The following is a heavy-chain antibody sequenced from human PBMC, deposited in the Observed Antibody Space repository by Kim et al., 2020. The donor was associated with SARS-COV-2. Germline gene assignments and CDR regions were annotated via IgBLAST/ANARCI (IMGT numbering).Heavy chain of an antibody. D-gene: IGHD6-13*01. CDR3: ARARKQQGVIDAFDI. V-gene: IGHV4-31*02. Sequence: PSLKSRVTMSVDTSKNQCCLKLSSVTAADTAVYYCARARKQQGVIDAFDIWGQGTMVTVSS. J-gene: IGHJ3*02.